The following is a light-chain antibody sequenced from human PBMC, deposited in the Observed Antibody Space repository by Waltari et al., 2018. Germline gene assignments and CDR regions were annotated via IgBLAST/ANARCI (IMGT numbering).Light chain of an antibody. V-gene: IGLV2-23*01. J-gene: IGLJ3*02. CDR3: CSYAGSSTWV. CDR2: EGS. CDR1: SSDVGRYNL. Sequence: QSALTQPASLSGSPGQSLTISCTGTSSDVGRYNLFSWYQQHPGKAPKRMIYEGSKWPSGVSNRFSGSKSGNTASMTMSGLQAEDEADYYCCSYAGSSTWVFGGGTKLTVL.